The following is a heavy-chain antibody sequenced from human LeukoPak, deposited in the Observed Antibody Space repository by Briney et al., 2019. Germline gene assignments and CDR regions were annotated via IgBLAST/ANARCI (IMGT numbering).Heavy chain of an antibody. Sequence: GGSLRLSCAASGFTFSSYSMNWVRQAPGKGLEWVSYISSASGSIYYADSVKGRFTISRDNAKNSLFLQMNSLRAEDTAVFYCARLSNAPEDYFDYWGQGTLVTVSS. CDR3: ARLSNAPEDYFDY. V-gene: IGHV3-48*04. CDR1: GFTFSSYS. CDR2: ISSASGSI. D-gene: IGHD1-14*01. J-gene: IGHJ4*02.